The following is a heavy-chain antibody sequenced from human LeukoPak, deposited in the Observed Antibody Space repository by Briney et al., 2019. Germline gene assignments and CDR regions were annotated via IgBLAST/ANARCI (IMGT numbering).Heavy chain of an antibody. D-gene: IGHD3-3*01. CDR2: INHSGST. J-gene: IGHJ5*02. V-gene: IGHV4-34*01. CDR3: AREGGRTIFGVVIIGPSGFDP. CDR1: GGSFSGYY. Sequence: PSETLSLTCAVYGGSFSGYYWSWIRQPPGKGLEWTGEINHSGSTNYNPSLKSRVTISVDTSKNQFSLKLSSVTAADTAVYYCAREGGRTIFGVVIIGPSGFDPWGQGTLVTVSS.